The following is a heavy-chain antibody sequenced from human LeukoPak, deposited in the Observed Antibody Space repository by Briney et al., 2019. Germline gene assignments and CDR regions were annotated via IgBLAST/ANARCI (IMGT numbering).Heavy chain of an antibody. CDR1: GFTFSSYA. V-gene: IGHV3-23*01. J-gene: IGHJ4*02. D-gene: IGHD6-19*01. CDR3: ARTDISGWSRPLDC. CDR2: VSSNGART. Sequence: GGSLRLSCAASGFTFSSYAITWVRQAPGKGLEWVSAVSSNGARTYYADSVKGRFTISRDNYKNMVFLQMNSLRAEDTAVYYCARTDISGWSRPLDCWGQGTLVTVSS.